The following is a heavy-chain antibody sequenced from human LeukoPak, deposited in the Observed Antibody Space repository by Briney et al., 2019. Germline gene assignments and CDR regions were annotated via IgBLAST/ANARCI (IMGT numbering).Heavy chain of an antibody. CDR1: GGSISSYY. CDR3: ARDWYGELRGFDAFDI. V-gene: IGHV4-59*01. D-gene: IGHD3-10*01. Sequence: SGTLSLTCTVSGGSISSYYWSWIRQPPGKGLEWIGYIYYSGSTNYNPSLKSRVTISVDTSKNQFSLKLSSVTAADTAVYYCARDWYGELRGFDAFDIWGQGTMVTVSS. CDR2: IYYSGST. J-gene: IGHJ3*02.